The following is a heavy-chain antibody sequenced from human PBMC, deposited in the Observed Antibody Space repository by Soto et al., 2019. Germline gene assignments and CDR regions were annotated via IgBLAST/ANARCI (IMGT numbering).Heavy chain of an antibody. CDR3: VKSFPLYYDFWSGYYSHYYYGMDV. D-gene: IGHD3-3*01. Sequence: GGSLRLSCSASGFTFSSYAMHWVRQAPGKGLEYVSAISSNGGSTYYADSVKGRFTISRDNSKNTLYLQMSSLRAEDTAVYYCVKSFPLYYDFWSGYYSHYYYGMDVWGQGTTVTVSS. CDR1: GFTFSSYA. V-gene: IGHV3-64D*08. J-gene: IGHJ6*02. CDR2: ISSNGGST.